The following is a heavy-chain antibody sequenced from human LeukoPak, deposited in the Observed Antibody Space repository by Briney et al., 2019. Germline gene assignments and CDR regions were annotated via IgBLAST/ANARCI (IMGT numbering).Heavy chain of an antibody. CDR2: ISSSSSYI. V-gene: IGHV3-21*01. CDR1: GFTFSSYS. CDR3: ARDSFGGVTRDFDY. J-gene: IGHJ4*02. Sequence: PGGSLRLTCAASGFTFSSYSMNWVRQAPGKGLEWVLSISSSSSYIYYADSVKGRFTISRDNAKNSLYLQMNSLRAEDTAVYYCARDSFGGVTRDFDYWGQGTLVTVSS. D-gene: IGHD3-16*01.